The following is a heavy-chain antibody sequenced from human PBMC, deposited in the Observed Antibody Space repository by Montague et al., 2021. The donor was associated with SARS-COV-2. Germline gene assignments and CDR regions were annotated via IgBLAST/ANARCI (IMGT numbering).Heavy chain of an antibody. J-gene: IGHJ4*02. V-gene: IGHV4-39*01. CDR2: IYYSGST. CDR1: GGSLSGYY. Sequence: SETLSLTCAVYGGSLSGYYWGWIRQPPGKGLEWIGSIYYSGSTYYNPSLKSRVTISVDTSKNQFSLKLSSVTAADTAVYHCARHPLGYCSSTSCYVGWGQGTLVTVSS. CDR3: ARHPLGYCSSTSCYVG. D-gene: IGHD2-2*01.